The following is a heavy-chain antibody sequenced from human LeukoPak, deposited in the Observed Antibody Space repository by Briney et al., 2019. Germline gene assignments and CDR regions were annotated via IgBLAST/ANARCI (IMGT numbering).Heavy chain of an antibody. D-gene: IGHD5-18*01. V-gene: IGHV1-3*01. CDR2: INAGNGNT. CDR1: GYTFTSYA. CDR3: ARVPRYTATFDY. J-gene: IGHJ4*02. Sequence: ASVKVSCKASGYTFTSYAMHWVRQAPGQRLEWVGWINAGNGNTKYSQKFQGRVTITRDTSASTAYMELSSLRSEDTAVYYCARVPRYTATFDYWGQGTLVTVSS.